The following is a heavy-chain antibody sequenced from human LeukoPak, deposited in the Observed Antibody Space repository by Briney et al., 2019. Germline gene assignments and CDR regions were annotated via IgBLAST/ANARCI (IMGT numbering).Heavy chain of an antibody. J-gene: IGHJ6*02. CDR3: AKDLGGYSYGSQYYYYYGMDV. D-gene: IGHD5-18*01. Sequence: GRSLRLSGAASGFTFSSYGMHWVRQAPGTGLEWVAVISYDGSNKYYADSVKGRFTISRDNSKNTLYLQMNSLRAEDTAVYYCAKDLGGYSYGSQYYYYYGMDVWGQGTTVTVSS. V-gene: IGHV3-30*18. CDR1: GFTFSSYG. CDR2: ISYDGSNK.